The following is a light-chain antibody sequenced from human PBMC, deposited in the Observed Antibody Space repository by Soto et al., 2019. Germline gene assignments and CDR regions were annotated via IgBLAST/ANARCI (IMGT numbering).Light chain of an antibody. CDR1: QSIASF. V-gene: IGKV1-39*01. Sequence: IRITQSPSSLSASVGDRITITCRPSQSIASFLNWYQQKPGKAPRLLIYSATNLYSGVPSRFSGSDAVTDFTLTISSLQPEDFATYFCQQSYSIPHTFVQRTKFDIK. J-gene: IGKJ2*01. CDR3: QQSYSIPHT. CDR2: SAT.